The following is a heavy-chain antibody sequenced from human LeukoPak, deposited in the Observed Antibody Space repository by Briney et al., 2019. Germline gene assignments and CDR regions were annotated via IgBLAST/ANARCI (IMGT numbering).Heavy chain of an antibody. V-gene: IGHV4-59*01. CDR3: ARLVGFVARDGFNYYFDY. J-gene: IGHJ4*02. CDR1: GGSISSYY. Sequence: SETLSLTCTVSGGSISSYYWSWIRQPPGKGLEWIGYIYYSGSTNYNPSLKSRVTISVDTSKNQFSLKLSSVTAADTAMYYCARLVGFVARDGFNYYFDYWGQGTLVTVSS. D-gene: IGHD5-24*01. CDR2: IYYSGST.